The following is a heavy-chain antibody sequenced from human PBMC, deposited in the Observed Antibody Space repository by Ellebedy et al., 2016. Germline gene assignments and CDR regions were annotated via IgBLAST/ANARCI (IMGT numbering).Heavy chain of an antibody. Sequence: ASVKVSCKVSGYTLTELSMHWVRQAPGEGLEWMGGFDPENGATIYAQHFKGRVTITSDTSASTAYMELSSLRSEDTAVYYCARGADFDWLSWFDPWGQGTLVTVSS. J-gene: IGHJ5*02. CDR1: GYTLTELS. V-gene: IGHV1-24*01. CDR3: ARGADFDWLSWFDP. D-gene: IGHD3-9*01. CDR2: FDPENGAT.